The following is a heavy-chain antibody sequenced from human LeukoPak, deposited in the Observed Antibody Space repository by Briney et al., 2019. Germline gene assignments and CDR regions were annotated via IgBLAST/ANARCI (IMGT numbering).Heavy chain of an antibody. D-gene: IGHD3-22*01. V-gene: IGHV3-21*01. J-gene: IGHJ4*02. Sequence: KPGGSLRLSCAASGFTFSSYSMNWVRQAPGKGLEWVSSISSSSSYIYYADSVKGRFTISRDNAKNSLYLQMNSLRAEDTAVYYCASLYYYDSSGYLPFDYWGQGTLVTVSS. CDR2: ISSSSSYI. CDR1: GFTFSSYS. CDR3: ASLYYYDSSGYLPFDY.